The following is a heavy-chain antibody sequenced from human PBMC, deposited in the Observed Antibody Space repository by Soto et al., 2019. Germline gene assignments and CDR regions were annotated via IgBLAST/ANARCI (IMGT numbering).Heavy chain of an antibody. CDR2: IIPKFGTT. J-gene: IGHJ4*02. CDR3: ARELDPYYGGNSLSLDY. Sequence: QVQLVQSGAEVKKPGSSVKVSCKASGGTFSTYGINWVRLAPGQGLEWMGWIIPKFGTTKNAQKFQGRVMITADESTNTAYMELKYLRSEDTAVYFCARELDPYYGGNSLSLDYWGQGTLVTVSS. CDR1: GGTFSTYG. D-gene: IGHD4-17*01. V-gene: IGHV1-69*13.